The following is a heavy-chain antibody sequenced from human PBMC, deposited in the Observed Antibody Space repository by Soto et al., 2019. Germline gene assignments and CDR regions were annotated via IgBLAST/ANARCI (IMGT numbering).Heavy chain of an antibody. J-gene: IGHJ4*02. D-gene: IGHD3-3*01. V-gene: IGHV1-69*02. CDR3: ARSEVGDYDFWSGSYRPRIDY. Sequence: SVKVSCKASGGTFSSYTISWVRQAPGQGLEWMGRIIPILGIANYAQKFQGRVTITADKSTSTAYMELSSLRSEDTAVYYCARSEVGDYDFWSGSYRPRIDYWGQGTLVTISS. CDR2: IIPILGIA. CDR1: GGTFSSYT.